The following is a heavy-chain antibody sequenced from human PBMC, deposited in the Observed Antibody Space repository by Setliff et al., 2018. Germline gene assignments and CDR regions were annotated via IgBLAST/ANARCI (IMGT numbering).Heavy chain of an antibody. CDR2: ISGYNGYT. D-gene: IGHD2-21*02. CDR3: VRGPGPSVVVTMPFDR. Sequence: ASVKVSCKASGGTFSSYAIDWVRQAPGQGLEWMGWISGYNGYTVYAQKLQGRVTMTTDTSTTTVYMEVASLRSDDTAVYYCVRGPGPSVVVTMPFDRWGQGTLVTVSS. CDR1: GGTFSSYA. V-gene: IGHV1-18*01. J-gene: IGHJ4*02.